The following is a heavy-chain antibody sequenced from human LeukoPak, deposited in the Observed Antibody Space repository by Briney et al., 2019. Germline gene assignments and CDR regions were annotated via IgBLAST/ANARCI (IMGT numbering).Heavy chain of an antibody. CDR2: INPNSGGT. J-gene: IGHJ4*02. D-gene: IGHD6-13*01. V-gene: IGHV1-2*06. Sequence: ASVKVSCKASGYTFTGYYMHWVRQAPGQGLEWMGRINPNSGGTNYAQKFQGRVTMTRDTSISTAYMELSRLRSDDTAVYYCARRTIAAAGMGNYWGQGTLVTVSS. CDR1: GYTFTGYY. CDR3: ARRTIAAAGMGNY.